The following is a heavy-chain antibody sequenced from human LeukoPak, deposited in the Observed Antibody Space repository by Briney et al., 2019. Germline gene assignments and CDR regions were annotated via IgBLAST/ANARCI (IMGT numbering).Heavy chain of an antibody. V-gene: IGHV4-39*01. D-gene: IGHD2-2*01. CDR1: GDSISSSRHS. J-gene: IGHJ6*02. CDR3: VRIYCTSTSCYGDSYYGMDV. CDR2: ISYSGST. Sequence: SETLSLTCTVSGDSISSSRHSWGWIRQPPGKVLEWIGSISYSGSTYYNPSPKTLVTMSVDTSENKFSLKLSSVTAADSTVYYCVRIYCTSTSCYGDSYYGMDVWGQGTTVTVSS.